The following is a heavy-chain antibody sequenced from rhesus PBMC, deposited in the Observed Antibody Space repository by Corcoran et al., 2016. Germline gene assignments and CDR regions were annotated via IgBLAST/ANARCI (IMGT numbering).Heavy chain of an antibody. CDR2: ISGGGGST. V-gene: IGHV4-173*01. Sequence: LQLQESGPGMVKPSETLSLTCAVSGGSVSRNYWSWTRQSPGKGLGGIGGISGGGGSTDYNPHLQSRVTISTDPSKNQFSLKLSSVTAADTAVYYCARDGGITGTSSFDYWGQGVLVTVSS. CDR1: GGSVSRNY. CDR3: ARDGGITGTSSFDY. D-gene: IGHD1-7*02. J-gene: IGHJ4*01.